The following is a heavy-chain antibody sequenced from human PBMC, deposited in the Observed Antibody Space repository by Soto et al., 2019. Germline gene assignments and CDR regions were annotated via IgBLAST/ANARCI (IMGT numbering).Heavy chain of an antibody. CDR3: TTFGVNSYYYGMDV. CDR2: IKSKTDGGTT. D-gene: IGHD3-3*01. J-gene: IGHJ6*02. Sequence: WWSLRLSCAASVFTGSNAWMSWFRQAPGKGLEWVGRIKSKTDGGTTDYAAPVKGRFTISRDDSKNTLYLQMNSLKTEDTAVYYCTTFGVNSYYYGMDVWGQGTTVTVSS. CDR1: VFTGSNAW. V-gene: IGHV3-15*01.